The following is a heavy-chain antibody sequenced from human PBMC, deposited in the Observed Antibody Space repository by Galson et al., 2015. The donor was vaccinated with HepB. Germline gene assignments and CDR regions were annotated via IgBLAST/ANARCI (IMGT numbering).Heavy chain of an antibody. CDR2: IRDGYTT. CDR3: VRDYLFGRDC. Sequence: SLRLSCAASGFTFSDYTMHWVRQTPGKGLEWVSYIRDGYTTVYADSVKGRFTISRDNAKNSLYLQMNSLRGEDTAVYYCVRDYLFGRDCGGQGTLVTVSS. CDR1: GFTFSDYT. V-gene: IGHV3-69-1*01. D-gene: IGHD3/OR15-3a*01. J-gene: IGHJ4*02.